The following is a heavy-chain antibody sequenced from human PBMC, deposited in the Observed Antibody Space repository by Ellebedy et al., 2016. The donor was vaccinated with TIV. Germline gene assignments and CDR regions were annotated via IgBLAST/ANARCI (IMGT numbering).Heavy chain of an antibody. V-gene: IGHV3-21*04. J-gene: IGHJ6*03. CDR1: GVSFRSYS. Sequence: GESLKISXAASGVSFRSYSMNWVRQAPGKGLEWVSSISSSSSYIYYADSVKGRFTISRDNAKNSLSLQMNSLRAEDTAVYYCARVGGYYYYMDVWGKGTTVIVSS. CDR2: ISSSSSYI. D-gene: IGHD3-10*01. CDR3: ARVGGYYYYMDV.